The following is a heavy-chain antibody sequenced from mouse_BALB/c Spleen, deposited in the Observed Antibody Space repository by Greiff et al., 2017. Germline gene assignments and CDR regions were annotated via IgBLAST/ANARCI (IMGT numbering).Heavy chain of an antibody. J-gene: IGHJ3*01. CDR1: GYTFTSYY. V-gene: IGHV1S81*02. Sequence: QVQLKESGAELVKPGASVKLSCKASGYTFTSYYMYWVKQRPGQGLEWIGEINPSNGGTNFNEKFKSKATLTVDKSSSTAYMQLSSLTSEDSAVYYCTREGYYGSSSPFAYWGQGTLVTVSA. D-gene: IGHD1-1*01. CDR3: TREGYYGSSSPFAY. CDR2: INPSNGGT.